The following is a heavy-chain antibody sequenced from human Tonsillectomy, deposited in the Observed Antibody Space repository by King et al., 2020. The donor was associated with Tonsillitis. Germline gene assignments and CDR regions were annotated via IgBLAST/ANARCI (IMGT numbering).Heavy chain of an antibody. J-gene: IGHJ4*02. V-gene: IGHV1-8*02. CDR1: GYTFTTYD. CDR2: MNPNTGNT. Sequence: VQLVESGAEVKRPGASVKVSCRPSGYTFTTYDIHWVRQASGQGLEWMGWMNPNTGNTVSAQKFQGRVTMTRNTSMTTAYMELTRLTSADTAVYFCARSGLAGSSNNWGQGTLVAVSS. D-gene: IGHD1-26*01. CDR3: ARSGLAGSSNN.